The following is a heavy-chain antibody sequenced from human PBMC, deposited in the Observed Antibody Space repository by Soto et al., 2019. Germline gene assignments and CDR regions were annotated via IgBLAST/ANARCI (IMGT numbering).Heavy chain of an antibody. CDR3: ARDRASQDGSGSYYDYYYYGMDV. Sequence: GASVKVSCKASGYTFNTYAISWVRQAPGQGLEWMGWISAYNGITNYAQNLQGRVTMTTDTSASTAYMELRSLRSDDTAVYYCARDRASQDGSGSYYDYYYYGMDVWGQGTTVTVSS. CDR2: ISAYNGIT. CDR1: GYTFNTYA. V-gene: IGHV1-18*01. D-gene: IGHD3-10*01. J-gene: IGHJ6*02.